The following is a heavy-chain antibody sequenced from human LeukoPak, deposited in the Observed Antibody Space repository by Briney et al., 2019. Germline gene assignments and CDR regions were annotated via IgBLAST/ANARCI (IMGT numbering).Heavy chain of an antibody. CDR3: AKDRYSGDSTFDAFDI. J-gene: IGHJ3*02. V-gene: IGHV3-9*01. CDR1: GFTFDDYA. D-gene: IGHD3-22*01. CDR2: ITWNSGSI. Sequence: PGGSLRLSCAASGFTFDDYAMHWVRQAPGKGLEWVSGITWNSGSIGYADSVKGRFTISRDNAKNSLYLQMNSLRAEDTALYYCAKDRYSGDSTFDAFDIWGQGTMVTVSS.